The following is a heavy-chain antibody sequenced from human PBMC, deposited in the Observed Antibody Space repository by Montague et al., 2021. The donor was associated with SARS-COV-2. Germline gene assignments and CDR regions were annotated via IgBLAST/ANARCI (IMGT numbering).Heavy chain of an antibody. J-gene: IGHJ4*02. Sequence: SETLSLTCAVSGGSISTDNWWSWVRRPPGKGLEWIGEIFHSGRTNYNPSLKSRVTISVDRSNNQFSLELSSVTAADTAIYYCVRDSQRSHFDYWGQGILVTVSS. CDR3: VRDSQRSHFDY. D-gene: IGHD6-25*01. CDR1: GGSISTDNW. CDR2: IFHSGRT. V-gene: IGHV4-4*02.